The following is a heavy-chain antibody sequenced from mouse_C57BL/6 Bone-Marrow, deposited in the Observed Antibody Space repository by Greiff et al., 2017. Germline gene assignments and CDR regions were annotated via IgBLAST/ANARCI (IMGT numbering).Heavy chain of an antibody. CDR2: IWRGGST. CDR1: GFSLTSYG. V-gene: IGHV2-5*01. J-gene: IGHJ1*03. CDR3: AKSCGYYFSYFDV. D-gene: IGHD2-3*01. Sequence: VQLQQSGPGLVQPSQSLSITCTVSGFSLTSYGVHWVRQSPGKGLEWLGVIWRGGSTDYNAAFMSRLSITKDNSKSQVFFKMNRLQADDTAIYYCAKSCGYYFSYFDVWGTGITVTVSS.